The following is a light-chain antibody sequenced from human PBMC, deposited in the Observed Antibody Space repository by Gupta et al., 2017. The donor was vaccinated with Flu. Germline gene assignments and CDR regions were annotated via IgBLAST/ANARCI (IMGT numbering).Light chain of an antibody. V-gene: IGKV3-11*01. Sequence: ERATLSCRASQSVSRYLAWYQQKPGQAPRLLIYDASNRATGMPARFSGSGSVTDFTLTISSLEPEDSAVYYCQQRSNRPPYTFGQGTKLQIK. J-gene: IGKJ2*01. CDR2: DAS. CDR3: QQRSNRPPYT. CDR1: QSVSRY.